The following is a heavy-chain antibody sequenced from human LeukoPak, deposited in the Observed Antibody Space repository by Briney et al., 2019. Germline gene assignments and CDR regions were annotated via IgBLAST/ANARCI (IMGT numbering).Heavy chain of an antibody. V-gene: IGHV4-61*02. D-gene: IGHD2-2*01. Sequence: SQTMSLTCTVSGGSISSGSYYWSWIRQPAGKGLEWIGRIYTSGSTNYNPSLKSRVTISVDTSKNQFSLKLSSVTAADTAVYYCAGGDGPAAMSGTWFDPWGQGTLVTVSS. CDR3: AGGDGPAAMSGTWFDP. J-gene: IGHJ5*02. CDR1: GGSISSGSYY. CDR2: IYTSGST.